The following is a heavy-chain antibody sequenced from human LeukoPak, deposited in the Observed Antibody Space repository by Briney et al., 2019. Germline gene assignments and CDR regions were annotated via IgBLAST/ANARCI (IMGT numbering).Heavy chain of an antibody. Sequence: SETLSLTCAVYGGSFSGYYWSWIRQPPGKGLEWIGEINHSGSTNYNPSLKSRVTISVDTSKNQFSLKLSSVTAADTAVYYCARLLRFVGSMDYWGQGTLVTVSS. D-gene: IGHD3-3*01. CDR3: ARLLRFVGSMDY. CDR1: GGSFSGYY. CDR2: INHSGST. V-gene: IGHV4-34*01. J-gene: IGHJ4*02.